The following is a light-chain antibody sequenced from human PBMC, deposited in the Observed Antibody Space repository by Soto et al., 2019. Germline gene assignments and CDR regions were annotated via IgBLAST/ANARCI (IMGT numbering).Light chain of an antibody. Sequence: QSALTQPASVSGSPGQSITIPCTGTSSDVGGYNYVSWYQQHPGKAPKRVIYEVSDRPSGISNRFSGSKSGNTASLAISGLQAEDEADYYCSSLTSSSNSVVFGGGTQLPVL. CDR3: SSLTSSSNSVV. CDR2: EVS. J-gene: IGLJ2*01. CDR1: SSDVGGYNY. V-gene: IGLV2-14*01.